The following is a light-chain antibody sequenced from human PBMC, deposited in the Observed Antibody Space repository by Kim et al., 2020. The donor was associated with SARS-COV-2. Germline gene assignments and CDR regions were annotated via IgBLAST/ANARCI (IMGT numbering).Light chain of an antibody. CDR3: QQRYNWPLT. Sequence: EIVLTQSPATLSLSPGERATLSCRASQSVGNSLAWFQQKPGQAPRLLIFETSNRATGIPARFSGSGSGTAFTLTISSLDPEDFAVYYCQQRYNWPLTFGGGTKVEI. CDR1: QSVGNS. J-gene: IGKJ4*01. V-gene: IGKV3-11*01. CDR2: ETS.